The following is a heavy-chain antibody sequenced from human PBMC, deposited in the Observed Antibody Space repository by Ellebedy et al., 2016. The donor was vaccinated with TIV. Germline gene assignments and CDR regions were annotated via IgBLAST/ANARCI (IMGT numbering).Heavy chain of an antibody. CDR1: GFTVSSNY. J-gene: IGHJ5*02. D-gene: IGHD4-17*01. CDR2: INSDGSST. V-gene: IGHV3-74*01. Sequence: GESLKISCAASGFTVSSNYMSWVRQAPGKGLVWVSRINSDGSSTSYADSVKGRFTISRDNAKNTLYLQMNSLRAEDTAVYYCARDPLTTVTTFGWFDPWGQGTLVTVSS. CDR3: ARDPLTTVTTFGWFDP.